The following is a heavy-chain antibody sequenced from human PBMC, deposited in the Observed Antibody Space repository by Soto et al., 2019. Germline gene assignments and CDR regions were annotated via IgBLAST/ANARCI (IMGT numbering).Heavy chain of an antibody. CDR3: AAAPTLTDTY. V-gene: IGHV1-69*02. D-gene: IGHD4-17*01. Sequence: QVQLVQSGAEVKKPGSSVKVSCKASGGTFSSYTISWVRQAPGQGLEWMGRIIPILGIANYAQKFQGRVTTPADKSPSTASMALSSLTSDDTALYYCAAAPTLTDTYSGQGTLVTVSS. J-gene: IGHJ1*01. CDR1: GGTFSSYT. CDR2: IIPILGIA.